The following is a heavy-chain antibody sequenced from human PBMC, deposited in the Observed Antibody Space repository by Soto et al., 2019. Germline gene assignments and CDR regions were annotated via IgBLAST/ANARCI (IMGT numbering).Heavy chain of an antibody. J-gene: IGHJ4*02. V-gene: IGHV1-18*01. CDR2: ISAHNGNT. Sequence: QVHLVQSGAEVKKPGASVKVACKAYGYTFTSCGITWVRQAHGQGLEWMGWISAHNGNTDYAQKLQGRVIVTRDTSTSTAYMELRSLRSDVTAVYYCARGRYGDYWGQGALVTFPS. CDR1: GYTFTSCG. CDR3: ARGRYGDY. D-gene: IGHD1-1*01.